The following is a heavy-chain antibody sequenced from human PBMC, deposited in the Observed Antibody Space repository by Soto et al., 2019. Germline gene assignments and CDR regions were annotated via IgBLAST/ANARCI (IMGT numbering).Heavy chain of an antibody. D-gene: IGHD2-15*01. V-gene: IGHV4-39*01. CDR2: IYYSGST. CDR3: ARVIVAASVGFDP. Sequence: PSETLSLTCTVSCGSISSSSYYWGWIRQPPGKGLEWIGSIYYSGSTYYNPSLKSRVTISVDTSKNQFSLKLSSVTAADTAVYYCARVIVAASVGFDPWGQGTLVTVSS. CDR1: CGSISSSSYY. J-gene: IGHJ5*02.